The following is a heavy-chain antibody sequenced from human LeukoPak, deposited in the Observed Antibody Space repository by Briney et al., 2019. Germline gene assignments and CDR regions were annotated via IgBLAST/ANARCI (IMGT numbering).Heavy chain of an antibody. CDR3: ARDVFIAAETLRRPMVYFQH. D-gene: IGHD6-13*01. Sequence: SETLSLTCTVSGGSINNGGYYWSWIRQHPGKGLEWIGYIYYSGSSYYNPSLRSRVTISVDRSKDQFSLKLSSVTAADTAVYYCARDVFIAAETLRRPMVYFQHWGQGTLVTVSS. CDR2: IYYSGSS. J-gene: IGHJ1*01. V-gene: IGHV4-31*03. CDR1: GGSINNGGYY.